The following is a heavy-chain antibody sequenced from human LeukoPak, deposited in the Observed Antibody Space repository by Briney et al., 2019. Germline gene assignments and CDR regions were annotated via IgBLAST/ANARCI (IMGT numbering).Heavy chain of an antibody. CDR1: GFTFSSYS. V-gene: IGHV3-48*01. Sequence: GGSLRLSCAASGFTFSSYSMNWVRQAPGKGLEWVSYISSSSSTIYYADSVKGRFTISRDNAKNSLYLQMNSLRAEDTAVYYCARLPAAIYYYYYYMDVWGKGTTVTVSS. J-gene: IGHJ6*03. D-gene: IGHD2-2*01. CDR3: ARLPAAIYYYYYYMDV. CDR2: ISSSSSTI.